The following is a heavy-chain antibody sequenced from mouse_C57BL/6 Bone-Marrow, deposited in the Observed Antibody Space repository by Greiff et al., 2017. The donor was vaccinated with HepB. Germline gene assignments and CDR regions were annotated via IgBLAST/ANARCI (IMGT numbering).Heavy chain of an antibody. Sequence: EVQVVESGPELVKPGASVKIPCKASGYTFTDYNMDWVKQSHGKSLEWIGDINPNNGGTIYNQKFKGKATLTVDKSSSTAYMELRSLTSEDTAVYYCARRDYYGSTYWGQGTTLTVSS. CDR2: INPNNGGT. CDR1: GYTFTDYN. CDR3: ARRDYYGSTY. D-gene: IGHD1-1*01. J-gene: IGHJ2*01. V-gene: IGHV1-18*01.